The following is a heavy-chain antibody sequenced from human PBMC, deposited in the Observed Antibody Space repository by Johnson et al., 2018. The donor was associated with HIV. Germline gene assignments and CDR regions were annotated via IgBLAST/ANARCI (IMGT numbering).Heavy chain of an antibody. CDR1: GFTFHDYG. D-gene: IGHD2-15*01. Sequence: QVQLVESGGGVVRPGGSLRLSCAASGFTFHDYGMSWVRQAPGKGLEWVAVILYDGSNKYYADSVKGRFTISRDNSKNTLYLQMNSLRAEETALYYCARTIVVVVAARRPYAFDIWGQGTMVTVSS. J-gene: IGHJ3*02. CDR3: ARTIVVVVAARRPYAFDI. CDR2: ILYDGSNK. V-gene: IGHV3-33*08.